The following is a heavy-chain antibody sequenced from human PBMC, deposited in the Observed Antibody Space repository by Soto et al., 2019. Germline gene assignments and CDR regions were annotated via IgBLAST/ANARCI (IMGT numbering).Heavy chain of an antibody. J-gene: IGHJ4*02. CDR3: ARDQGIVVTG. D-gene: IGHD6-19*01. CDR2: IYTDGGT. Sequence: ETLSLTCTVSGGSMSRGDYYWSWIRQAPGKGMEWVSVIYTDGGTYYADSVRGRFTISRDNSKNTVYLQMNSLRVEDTAVYYCARDQGIVVTGWGQGTLVTVSS. CDR1: GGSMSRGDYY. V-gene: IGHV3-66*01.